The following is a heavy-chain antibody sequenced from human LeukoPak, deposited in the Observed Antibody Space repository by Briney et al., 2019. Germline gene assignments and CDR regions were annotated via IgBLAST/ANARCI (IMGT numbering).Heavy chain of an antibody. Sequence: GGSLRLSCAASGFIFSDYYMSWIRQAPGKGLEWVSYISSSGITIYYADSVKGRFTISRDNSKNTLYLQMNSLRPEDTAVYYCAGHFGAWHYFDYWGQGTLVTVSS. CDR2: ISSSGITI. J-gene: IGHJ4*02. CDR3: AGHFGAWHYFDY. V-gene: IGHV3-11*04. D-gene: IGHD3-3*01. CDR1: GFIFSDYY.